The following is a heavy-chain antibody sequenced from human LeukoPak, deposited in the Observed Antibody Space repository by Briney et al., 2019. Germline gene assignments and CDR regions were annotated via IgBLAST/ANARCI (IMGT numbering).Heavy chain of an antibody. V-gene: IGHV6-1*01. CDR2: TYHRSKWYS. CDR1: GDSLSSNSAA. Sequence: SQTLSLTCALSGDSLSSNSAAWNWITQSPSRGLEWLGRTYHRSKWYSESALSLKVRITVNPDTSKNQSSLQLNSVGPEDTAVYYCARTTGHFDYWGQGTLVTVSS. D-gene: IGHD2-8*02. J-gene: IGHJ4*02. CDR3: ARTTGHFDY.